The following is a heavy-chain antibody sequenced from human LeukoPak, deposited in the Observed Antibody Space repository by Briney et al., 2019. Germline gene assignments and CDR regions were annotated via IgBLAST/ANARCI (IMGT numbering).Heavy chain of an antibody. CDR3: ARDPGYCSSTSCYTVSRYYYYYYMDV. CDR2: IYTSGST. J-gene: IGHJ6*03. V-gene: IGHV4-4*07. Sequence: SETLSLTCTVSGGSISSYYWSWIRQPAGKGLEWIGRIYTSGSTNYNPSLKSRVTMSVDTSKNQFSLKLSSVTAADTAVYYCARDPGYCSSTSCYTVSRYYYYYYMDVWGKGTTVTVSS. D-gene: IGHD2-2*02. CDR1: GGSISSYY.